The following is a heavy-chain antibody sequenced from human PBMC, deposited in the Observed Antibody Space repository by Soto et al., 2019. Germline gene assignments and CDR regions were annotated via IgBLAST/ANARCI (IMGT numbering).Heavy chain of an antibody. CDR1: LYTKTFKY. J-gene: IGHJ4*02. V-gene: IGHV1-2*04. CDR2: INPNSGGT. CDR3: ERDVAYSSRGYYFDY. Sequence: APVTPPCTASLYTKTFKYIHWVRQAQRQGLEWMGWINPNSGGTNYAQKFQGWVTMTRDTSISTAYMELSRLRSDDTAVYYCERDVAYSSRGYYFDYWGQGTLVTVSS. D-gene: IGHD6-13*01.